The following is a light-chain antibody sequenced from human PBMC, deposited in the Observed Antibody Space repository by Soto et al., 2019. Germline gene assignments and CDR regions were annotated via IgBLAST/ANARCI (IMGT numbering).Light chain of an antibody. Sequence: EIMMTQSPATLSVSPGERATLSCRASQSVSSTLAWYQQKPGQAPRLLIYGASTRATGIPARFSGSGSGTEFTLTISSLQSEDFAVYYCQQYNNWPLTFGQGTRLAI. CDR2: GAS. J-gene: IGKJ5*01. CDR3: QQYNNWPLT. V-gene: IGKV3-15*01. CDR1: QSVSST.